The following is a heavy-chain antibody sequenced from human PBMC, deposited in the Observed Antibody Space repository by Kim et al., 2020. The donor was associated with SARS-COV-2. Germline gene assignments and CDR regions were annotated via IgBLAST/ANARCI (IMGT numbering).Heavy chain of an antibody. V-gene: IGHV3-11*06. D-gene: IGHD1-26*01. CDR3: ARATQWELPPYYYYGMDV. J-gene: IGHJ6*02. Sequence: KGRFTIARDNAKNSLYLQMNSLRAEDTAVYYCARATQWELPPYYYYGMDVWGQGTTVTVSS.